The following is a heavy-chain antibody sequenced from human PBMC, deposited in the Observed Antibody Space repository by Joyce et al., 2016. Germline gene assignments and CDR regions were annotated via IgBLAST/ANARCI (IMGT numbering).Heavy chain of an antibody. D-gene: IGHD3-16*01. V-gene: IGHV3-7*03. J-gene: IGHJ4*02. Sequence: EVQLVESGGGLLQPGGSLRLSCAASGFTFSNYWLSWVRQAPGKGLGWVANIKQDGSEKNYMDSVKGRFTISRDNAKNSLYLQMNSLRAEDTAVYYCASLPRRGFYFDYWGQGTLVTVSS. CDR2: IKQDGSEK. CDR1: GFTFSNYW. CDR3: ASLPRRGFYFDY.